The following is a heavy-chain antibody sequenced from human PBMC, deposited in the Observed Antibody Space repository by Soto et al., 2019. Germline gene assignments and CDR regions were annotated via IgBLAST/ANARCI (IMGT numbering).Heavy chain of an antibody. Sequence: PSETLSLTCTVSGGSISSGDYYWSWIRQPPGKGLEWIGYIYYSGSTYYNPSLKSRVTISVDTSKNQFSLKLSSVTAADTAVYYCVRDDIGLGLDYWGLGILVTVS. V-gene: IGHV4-30-4*01. J-gene: IGHJ4*02. CDR3: VRDDIGLGLDY. CDR1: GGSISSGDYY. D-gene: IGHD1-26*01. CDR2: IYYSGST.